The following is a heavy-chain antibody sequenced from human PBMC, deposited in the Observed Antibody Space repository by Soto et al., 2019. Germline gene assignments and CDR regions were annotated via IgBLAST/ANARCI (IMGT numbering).Heavy chain of an antibody. CDR3: AKDRGMIVVAWAAFDI. V-gene: IGHV3-23*01. CDR2: ISGSGGST. J-gene: IGHJ3*02. Sequence: GGALRVSCAASGVTCSSYAMSWVRQAPGKGLEWVSAISGSGGSTYYADSVKGRFTISRDNSKNTLYLQMNSLRAEDTAVYYCAKDRGMIVVAWAAFDIWRQGTMVTVSS. CDR1: GVTCSSYA. D-gene: IGHD3-22*01.